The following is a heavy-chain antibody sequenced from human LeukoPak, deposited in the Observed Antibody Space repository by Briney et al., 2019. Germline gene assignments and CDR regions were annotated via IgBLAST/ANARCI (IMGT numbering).Heavy chain of an antibody. CDR1: GFTFSSYG. CDR2: ISYDGSNK. Sequence: GRPLRLSCAASGFTFSSYGMHWVRQAPGKGLEWVAVISYDGSNKYYADSVKGRFTISRDNSKNTPYLQMNSLRAEDTAVYYCARGTMVSNDYWGQGTLVTVSS. D-gene: IGHD2-8*01. V-gene: IGHV3-30*19. CDR3: ARGTMVSNDY. J-gene: IGHJ4*02.